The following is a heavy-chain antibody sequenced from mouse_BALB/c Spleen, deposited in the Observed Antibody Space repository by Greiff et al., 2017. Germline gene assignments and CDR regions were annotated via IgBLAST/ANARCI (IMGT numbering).Heavy chain of an antibody. V-gene: IGHV3-2*02. D-gene: IGHD2-12*01. CDR3: ARSYYHFDY. J-gene: IGHJ2*01. CDR1: GYSITSDYA. Sequence: EVKLMESGPGLVKPSQSLSLTCTVTGYSITSDYAWNWIRQFPGNKLEWMGYISYSGSTSYNPSLKSRISITRDTSKNQFFLQLNSVTTEDTATYYCARSYYHFDYWGQGTTLTVSS. CDR2: ISYSGST.